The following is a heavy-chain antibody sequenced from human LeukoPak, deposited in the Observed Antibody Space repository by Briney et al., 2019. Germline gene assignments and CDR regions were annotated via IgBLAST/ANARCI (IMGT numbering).Heavy chain of an antibody. Sequence: WETLSLTCTVSGGSISSYYWIWIRQTPGKGLEWIGFIHYTGSTNYNPSLKSRVTISVDTSKSQFSLELTSVTAADTAVYYCAGGPAVTTNDYWGQGTLVTVFS. CDR1: GGSISSYY. D-gene: IGHD4-17*01. CDR3: AGGPAVTTNDY. V-gene: IGHV4-59*01. J-gene: IGHJ4*02. CDR2: IHYTGST.